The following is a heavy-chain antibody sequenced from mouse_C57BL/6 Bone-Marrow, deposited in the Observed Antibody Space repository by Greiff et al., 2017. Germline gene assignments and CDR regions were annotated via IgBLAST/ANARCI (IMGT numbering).Heavy chain of an antibody. CDR2: ISSGGSYT. V-gene: IGHV5-6*01. D-gene: IGHD4-1*01. Sequence: EVKLQESGGDLVKPGGSLKLSCAASGFTFSSYGMSWVRQTPDKRLEWVATISSGGSYTYYPDSVKGRFTISRDNDKNTLYLQMSSLKSEDTAMYYCARPELGLDYWGQGTTLTVSS. J-gene: IGHJ2*01. CDR1: GFTFSSYG. CDR3: ARPELGLDY.